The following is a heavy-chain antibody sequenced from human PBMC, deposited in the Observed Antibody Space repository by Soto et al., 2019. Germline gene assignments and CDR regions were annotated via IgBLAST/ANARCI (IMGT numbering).Heavy chain of an antibody. Sequence: QLLQSGGGLVQPGGSLTLSCVASGFTFGTTDMSWVRQAPGEGLEWVSTIDGSGGITYYADSVKGRVTIARDNSRNTVYLQMNSLRGDDTALYYCVKNSGGFNTWGQGALVTVSS. CDR2: IDGSGGIT. CDR1: GFTFGTTD. CDR3: VKNSGGFNT. V-gene: IGHV3-23*01. J-gene: IGHJ5*02. D-gene: IGHD3-10*01.